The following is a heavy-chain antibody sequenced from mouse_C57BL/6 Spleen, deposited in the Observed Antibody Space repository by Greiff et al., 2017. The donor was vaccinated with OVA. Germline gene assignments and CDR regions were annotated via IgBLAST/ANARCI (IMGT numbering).Heavy chain of an antibody. Sequence: VQLQQPGAELVKPGASVKLSCKASGYTFTSYWMHWVKQRPGQGLEWIGMIHPNSGSTNYNEKFKSKATLTVDKSSSTAYTQLSSLTSEDSAVYYCASYYSKGGNFDYWGQGTTLTVSS. J-gene: IGHJ2*01. CDR2: IHPNSGST. V-gene: IGHV1-64*01. CDR1: GYTFTSYW. D-gene: IGHD2-5*01. CDR3: ASYYSKGGNFDY.